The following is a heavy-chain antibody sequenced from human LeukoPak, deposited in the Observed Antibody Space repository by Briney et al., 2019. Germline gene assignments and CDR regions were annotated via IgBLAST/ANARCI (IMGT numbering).Heavy chain of an antibody. CDR2: IYYSGST. CDR1: GGSISSGDYY. CDR3: ARSLFLRFSDY. Sequence: KPSETLSLTCTVSGGSISSGDYYWSWIRQPPGKGLEWIGYIYYSGSTYYNPSLKSRVTISVDTSKNQFSLKLSSVTAADTAVYYCARSLFLRFSDYWGQGTLVTVSS. J-gene: IGHJ4*02. D-gene: IGHD3-3*01. V-gene: IGHV4-30-4*08.